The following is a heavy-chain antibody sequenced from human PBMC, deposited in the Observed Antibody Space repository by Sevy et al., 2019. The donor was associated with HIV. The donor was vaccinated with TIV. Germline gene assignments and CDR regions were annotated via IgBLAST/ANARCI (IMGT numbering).Heavy chain of an antibody. CDR2: IYYSGST. V-gene: IGHV4-31*03. J-gene: IGHJ4*02. CDR3: ARGGGCGGDCFDFDY. D-gene: IGHD2-21*02. CDR1: GGSISSGGYY. Sequence: SETLSLTCTVSGGSISSGGYYWSWIRQHPGKGLEWIGYIYYSGSTYYNPSLKSRVTISVDTSKNQFSLKLSPVTAADTALYYVARGGGCGGDCFDFDYWGQGTLVTVSS.